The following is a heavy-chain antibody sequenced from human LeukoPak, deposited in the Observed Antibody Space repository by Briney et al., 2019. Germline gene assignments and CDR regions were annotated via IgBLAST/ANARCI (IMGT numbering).Heavy chain of an antibody. CDR1: GFTFSSYA. D-gene: IGHD6-13*01. Sequence: PGGSLRLSCAASGFTFSSYAMHWVRQAPGKGLEWVAVISYDGGNKYYADSVKGRFTISRDNTKNTLYLQMNSLRAEDTAVYYCARELAAAVFDPWGQGTLVTVSS. CDR3: ARELAAAVFDP. CDR2: ISYDGGNK. J-gene: IGHJ5*02. V-gene: IGHV3-30-3*01.